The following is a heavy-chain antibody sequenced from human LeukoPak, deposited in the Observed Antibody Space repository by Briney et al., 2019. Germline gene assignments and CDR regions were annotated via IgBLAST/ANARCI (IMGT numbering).Heavy chain of an antibody. V-gene: IGHV3-15*01. CDR2: IKSKTNGETR. CDR3: ANTHLYDVLTGFRRAGFGY. J-gene: IGHJ4*02. CDR1: GFTLSNAW. Sequence: PGGSLRLSCAASGFTLSNAWMNWVRQAPGKGLEWVGLIKSKTNGETRDYAAPVKGRFTISRDDSDNTLYLQMNSLKNEDTAVYYCANTHLYDVLTGFRRAGFGYWGQGTLVTVSS. D-gene: IGHD3-9*01.